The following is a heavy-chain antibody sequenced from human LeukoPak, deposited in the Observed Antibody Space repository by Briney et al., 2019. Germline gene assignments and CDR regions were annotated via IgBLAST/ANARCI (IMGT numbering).Heavy chain of an antibody. CDR2: IYHSGST. V-gene: IGHV4-4*02. J-gene: IGHJ3*02. D-gene: IGHD3-10*01. CDR1: GGSISSSNW. CDR3: ARGVNGLGSYYNLGAFDI. Sequence: SETLSLTCAVSGGSISSSNWWSWVRQPPGKGLEWIGEIYHSGSTNYNPSLKSRVTISVDKSKNQFSLKLSSVTAADTAVYYCARGVNGLGSYYNLGAFDIWGQGTMVTVSS.